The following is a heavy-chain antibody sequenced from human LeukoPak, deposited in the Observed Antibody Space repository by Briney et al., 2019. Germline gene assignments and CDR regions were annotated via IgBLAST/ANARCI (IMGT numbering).Heavy chain of an antibody. CDR3: AKNSGSYYGLDY. D-gene: IGHD1-26*01. CDR2: INSDGSST. V-gene: IGHV3-74*01. Sequence: PGGSLRLSCAASGFTFSSYWMHWVRQAPGKGLVWVSRINSDGSSTSYADSVKGRFTISRDNAKNTLYLQMNSLRAEDTAVYYCAKNSGSYYGLDYWGQGTLVTVSS. J-gene: IGHJ4*02. CDR1: GFTFSSYW.